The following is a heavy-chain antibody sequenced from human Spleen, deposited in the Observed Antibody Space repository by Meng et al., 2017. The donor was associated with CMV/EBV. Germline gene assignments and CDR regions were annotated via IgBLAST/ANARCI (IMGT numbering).Heavy chain of an antibody. CDR2: INPNSGGT. V-gene: IGHV1-2*02. CDR3: AANYVDIVATITGEDYFDY. D-gene: IGHD5-12*01. J-gene: IGHJ4*02. Sequence: ASVKVSCKASGYTFTGYYMHWVRQAPGQGLEWMGWINPNSGGTNYAQKFQGRVTMTRDTSISTAYMELSRLRSDDTAVYYCAANYVDIVATITGEDYFDYWGRGTLVTVSS. CDR1: GYTFTGYY.